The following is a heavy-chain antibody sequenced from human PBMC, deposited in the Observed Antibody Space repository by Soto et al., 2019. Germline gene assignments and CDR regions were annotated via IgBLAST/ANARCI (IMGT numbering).Heavy chain of an antibody. CDR1: GFTYSSYS. D-gene: IGHD2-2*01. J-gene: IGHJ4*02. CDR3: GRIRDYCSSSSCSYPFDY. V-gene: IGHV3-21*01. CDR2: ISSTSIYI. Sequence: PGGSLRLSCAVSGFTYSSYSMNWVRQAPGKGLEWVSSISSTSIYIYYADSVRGRFTISRDNAKNSLSLQMSSLRAEDTAVYYCGRIRDYCSSSSCSYPFDYWGQGTLVTVSS.